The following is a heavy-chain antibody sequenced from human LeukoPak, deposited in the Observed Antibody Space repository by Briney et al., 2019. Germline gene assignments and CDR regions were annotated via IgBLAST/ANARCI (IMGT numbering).Heavy chain of an antibody. V-gene: IGHV3-23*01. CDR1: GFTFSSYA. D-gene: IGHD1-26*01. CDR3: AKPWSSGSYRDAFDI. J-gene: IGHJ3*02. CDR2: ISGSGGST. Sequence: PGGSLRLSCAASGFTFSSYAMSWVRQAPGKGLEWVSAISGSGGSTYYADSVKGRFTISRDNSKNTLYLQMNSLRAEGTAVYYCAKPWSSGSYRDAFDIWGQGTMVTVSS.